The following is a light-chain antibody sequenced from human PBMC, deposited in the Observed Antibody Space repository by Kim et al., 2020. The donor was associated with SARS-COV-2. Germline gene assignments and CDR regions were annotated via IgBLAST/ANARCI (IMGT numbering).Light chain of an antibody. J-gene: IGKJ4*01. V-gene: IGKV3-20*01. CDR1: PSVSSSY. CDR3: QQYGSSPLT. CDR2: GAS. Sequence: PGDRASLSCRASPSVSSSYLAWYQQNPGQAPRLLIYGASSRATGIPDRFSGSGSRTDFTLTISRLEPEDVAVYYCQQYGSSPLTFGGGTKVYIK.